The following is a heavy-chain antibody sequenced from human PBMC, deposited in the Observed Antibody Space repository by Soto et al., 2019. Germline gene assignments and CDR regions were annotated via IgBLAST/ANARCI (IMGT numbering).Heavy chain of an antibody. CDR1: GGTFSNYV. CDR2: IIPISGAA. V-gene: IGHV1-69*06. J-gene: IGHJ4*02. D-gene: IGHD1-7*01. Sequence: QVQLVQSGAEVKKPGSSVKVSCKASGGTFSNYVVNWVRQAPGQGLEWMGRIIPISGAANYAQKFQGRVTITADKSTSTSYMELSSLTSEATAVYYCARDMTRTVVPYFDFWGQGTLVTVSS. CDR3: ARDMTRTVVPYFDF.